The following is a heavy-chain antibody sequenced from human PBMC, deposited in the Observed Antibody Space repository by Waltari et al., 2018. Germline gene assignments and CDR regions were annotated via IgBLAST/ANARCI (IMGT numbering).Heavy chain of an antibody. CDR2: ISYDGSNK. CDR1: GFTFSSYA. CDR3: AREMELRGGPSSGYYGMDV. V-gene: IGHV3-30*04. D-gene: IGHD3-10*01. Sequence: QVQLVESGGGVVQPGRSLRLSCAASGFTFSSYAMHWVRQAPGQVLEWVAVISYDGSNKYYADSVKGRFTISRDNSKNTLYLQMNSLRAEDTAVYYCAREMELRGGPSSGYYGMDVWGQGTTVTVSS. J-gene: IGHJ6*02.